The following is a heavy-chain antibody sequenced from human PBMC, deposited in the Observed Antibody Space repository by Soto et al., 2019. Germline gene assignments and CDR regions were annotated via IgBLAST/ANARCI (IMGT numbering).Heavy chain of an antibody. CDR1: GGSISSSNW. CDR3: ASYRGRIAAAGTDY. J-gene: IGHJ4*02. CDR2: IYHSGST. Sequence: QVQLQESGPGLVKPSGTLSLTCAVSGGSISSSNWWSWVRQPPGKGLEWIGEIYHSGSTNFNPSLRSRVPISVDKSKNQFSLKLSSVTAADTAVYYCASYRGRIAAAGTDYWGQGTLVTVSS. V-gene: IGHV4-4*02. D-gene: IGHD6-13*01.